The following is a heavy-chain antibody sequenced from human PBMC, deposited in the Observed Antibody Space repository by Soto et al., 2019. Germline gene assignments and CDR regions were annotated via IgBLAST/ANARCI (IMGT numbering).Heavy chain of an antibody. CDR1: GYTFTSYG. CDR3: ARDAAIPGRSTIFGVVTGDYYYGMDV. J-gene: IGHJ6*02. V-gene: IGHV1-18*01. CDR2: ISAYNGNT. D-gene: IGHD3-3*01. Sequence: ASVKVSCKASGYTFTSYGISWVRQAPGQGLEWMGWISAYNGNTNYAQKLQGRVTMTTDTSTSTAYMELRSLRSDDTAVYYCARDAAIPGRSTIFGVVTGDYYYGMDVWGQGTTVTVSS.